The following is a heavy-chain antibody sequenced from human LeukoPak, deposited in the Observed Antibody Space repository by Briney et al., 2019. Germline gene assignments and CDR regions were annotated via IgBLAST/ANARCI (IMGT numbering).Heavy chain of an antibody. D-gene: IGHD3-22*01. CDR1: GFTVSSNY. Sequence: GGSLGLSCAASGFTVSSNYMSWVRQAPGKGLEWVSVIYSGGSTYYADSVKGRFTISRDNSKNTLYLQMNSLRAEDTAVYYCASRAYYYDSSGYYYDWFDPWGQGTLVTVSS. CDR2: IYSGGST. CDR3: ASRAYYYDSSGYYYDWFDP. J-gene: IGHJ5*02. V-gene: IGHV3-66*01.